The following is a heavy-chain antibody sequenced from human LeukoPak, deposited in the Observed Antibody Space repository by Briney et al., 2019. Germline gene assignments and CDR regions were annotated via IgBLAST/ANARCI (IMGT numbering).Heavy chain of an antibody. D-gene: IGHD6-19*01. V-gene: IGHV3-21*01. CDR1: GFSFNTCS. J-gene: IGHJ4*02. Sequence: GGSLRLSCAASGFSFNTCSMNWVRQAPGKGLEWVSSISSSSTYIYFADSVKGRFTVSRDNARNSVYLQMNSLRAEDTAVYYCAKDGAPRIAVAVHFDYWGQGTLVTVSS. CDR3: AKDGAPRIAVAVHFDY. CDR2: ISSSSTYI.